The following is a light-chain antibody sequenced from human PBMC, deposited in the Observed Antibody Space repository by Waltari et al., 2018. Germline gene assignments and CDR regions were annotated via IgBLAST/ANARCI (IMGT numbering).Light chain of an antibody. J-gene: IGLJ2*01. CDR2: YDD. CDR1: RSNIRNNV. CDR3: SAWDDSLNGPV. Sequence: QSVLTQPPSVSEPPRQRVPIPCSGSRSNIRNNVVNCYQQLPGKAPKLLIYYDDLLPSGVSDRFSGSKSGTSASLAISGLQSEDEADYYCSAWDDSLNGPVFGGGTKLTVL. V-gene: IGLV1-36*01.